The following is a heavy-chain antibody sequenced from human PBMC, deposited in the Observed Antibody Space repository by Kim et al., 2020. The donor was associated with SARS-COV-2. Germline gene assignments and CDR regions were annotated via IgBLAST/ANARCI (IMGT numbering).Heavy chain of an antibody. J-gene: IGHJ4*02. Sequence: GGSLRLSCAASVLTFSGSTLYWVRQASGKGLEWVGRMKSKAKNYATAYGASVRGRFAISRDDSKNTAYLQMNSLKTEDTAVYYCCIWAGSVYHDYWGQGTLATVSS. V-gene: IGHV3-73*01. CDR2: MKSKAKNYAT. CDR1: VLTFSGST. D-gene: IGHD2-2*01. CDR3: CIWAGSVYHDY.